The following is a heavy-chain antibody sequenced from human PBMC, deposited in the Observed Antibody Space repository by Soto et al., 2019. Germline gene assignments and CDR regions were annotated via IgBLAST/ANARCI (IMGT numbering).Heavy chain of an antibody. V-gene: IGHV4-31*03. CDR2: IFHSGST. CDR3: ARGGASFTGPAGY. J-gene: IGHJ4*02. Sequence: QVQLQESGPGLVKPSQTLSLTCTVSGGSITSGGYYWHWIRQHPVQGLEWIGYIFHSGSTHYNPSLNGRLTMSADTSKNQLSLRLTSVTAADTAVYYCARGGASFTGPAGYWGQGTLVTVSS. CDR1: GGSITSGGYY. D-gene: IGHD3-16*01.